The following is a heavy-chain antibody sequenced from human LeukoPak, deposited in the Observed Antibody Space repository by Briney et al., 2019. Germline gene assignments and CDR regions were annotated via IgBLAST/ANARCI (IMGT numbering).Heavy chain of an antibody. Sequence: SVKVSCKASGGTFSSYAISWVRQAPGQVLVWMGRIIPILGIANYAQKFQGRVTITADKSTSTAYMELSSLRSEDTAVYYCALRSGYIITEDYWGQGTLVTVSS. CDR3: ALRSGYIITEDY. V-gene: IGHV1-69*04. D-gene: IGHD3-16*02. CDR1: GGTFSSYA. CDR2: IIPILGIA. J-gene: IGHJ4*02.